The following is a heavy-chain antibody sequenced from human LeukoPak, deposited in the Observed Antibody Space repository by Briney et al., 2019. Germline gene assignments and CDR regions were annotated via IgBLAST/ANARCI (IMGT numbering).Heavy chain of an antibody. CDR1: GFTFSDFG. CDR3: ANSQASNYDFWSGYYTGEGYYFDY. CDR2: ISGGGTNV. V-gene: IGHV3-23*01. Sequence: GGSLRLSCTATGFTFSDFGMAWVRQAPGQGLEWVSTISGGGTNVHQADSVKGRFTISRDNSRSTLYLQMNSLRAEDTAVYYCANSQASNYDFWSGYYTGEGYYFDYWGQGTLVTVSS. J-gene: IGHJ4*02. D-gene: IGHD3-3*01.